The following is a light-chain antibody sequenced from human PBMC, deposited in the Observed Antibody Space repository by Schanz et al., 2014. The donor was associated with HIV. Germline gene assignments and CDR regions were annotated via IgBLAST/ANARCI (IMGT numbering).Light chain of an antibody. J-gene: IGLJ3*02. Sequence: QSVLTQPPSASATPGQRITIFCSGIRSDIGGRSVDWYRQRPGTAPKLLIHNNDQRPSGVPDRFSGSKSGTSASLTISGLQAGDEADYYCNSYTSSNTRVFGGGTKLTVL. CDR1: RSDIGGRS. V-gene: IGLV1-44*01. CDR2: NND. CDR3: NSYTSSNTRV.